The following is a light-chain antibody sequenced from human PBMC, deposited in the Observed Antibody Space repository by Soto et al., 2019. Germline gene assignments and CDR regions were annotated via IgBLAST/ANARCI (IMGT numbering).Light chain of an antibody. Sequence: EIVMTQSPATLSVSPGERATLSCRASQSVSSNLAWYQQKPGQAPRLLIYGASTRATGIPDRFSGSGSGTEFTLTISSLQSEDLAVYYCQHYRDWPLTFGGGTKVDIK. V-gene: IGKV3-15*01. J-gene: IGKJ4*01. CDR1: QSVSSN. CDR3: QHYRDWPLT. CDR2: GAS.